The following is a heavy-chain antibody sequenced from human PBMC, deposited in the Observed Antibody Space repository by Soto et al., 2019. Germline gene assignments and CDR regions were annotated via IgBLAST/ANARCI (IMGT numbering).Heavy chain of an antibody. D-gene: IGHD1-1*01. J-gene: IGHJ4*02. Sequence: QITLKESGPTRVRPTQTLTLTCTFSGFSLSTHGVGVGWIRQPPGKALEGLALIYWDDDKRYTSSLKNRLTITKDPSRNQVVLTVTNMDPVDTATYYCAHRVALGGNWNGGSFDFWGPGALVTVSS. CDR2: IYWDDDK. CDR3: AHRVALGGNWNGGSFDF. CDR1: GFSLSTHGVG. V-gene: IGHV2-5*02.